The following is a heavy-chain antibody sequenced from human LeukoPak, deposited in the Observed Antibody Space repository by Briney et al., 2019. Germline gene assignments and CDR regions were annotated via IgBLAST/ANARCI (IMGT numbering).Heavy chain of an antibody. CDR3: ARSSSLPLRLGELSLGY. V-gene: IGHV1-2*02. Sequence: VASVKVSCKASGYTFTGYYMHWVRQAPGQGLEWMGWINPNSGGTNYAQKFQGRATMTRDTSISTAYMELSRLRSDDTAVYYCARSSSLPLRLGELSLGYWGQGTLVTVSS. D-gene: IGHD3-16*02. J-gene: IGHJ4*02. CDR2: INPNSGGT. CDR1: GYTFTGYY.